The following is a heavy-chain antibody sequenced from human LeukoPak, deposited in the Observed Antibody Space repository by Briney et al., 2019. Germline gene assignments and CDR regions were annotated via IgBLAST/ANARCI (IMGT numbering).Heavy chain of an antibody. D-gene: IGHD3-16*01. CDR3: AREGDISGGYFDY. Sequence: GALVKVPCKASGGTFSSYAFSWVGQAPGQGLEWMGGVIPIFGTANYAQKFQGRVTITADKSTSTAYMELSGLRSEDTAVYYCAREGDISGGYFDYWGQGTLVAVSS. CDR2: VIPIFGTA. V-gene: IGHV1-69*06. J-gene: IGHJ4*02. CDR1: GGTFSSYA.